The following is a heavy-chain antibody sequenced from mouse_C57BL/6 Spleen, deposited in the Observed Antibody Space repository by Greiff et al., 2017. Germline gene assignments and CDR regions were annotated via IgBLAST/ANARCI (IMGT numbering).Heavy chain of an antibody. Sequence: VQRVESGPELVKPGASVKISCKASGYAFSSSWMNWVKQRPGKGLEWIGRIYPGDGDTNYNGKFKGKATLTADKSSSTAYMQLSSLTSEDSAVYFCAVAYYTWGQGTLVTVSA. D-gene: IGHD2-12*01. CDR1: GYAFSSSW. CDR2: IYPGDGDT. V-gene: IGHV1-82*01. CDR3: AVAYYT. J-gene: IGHJ3*01.